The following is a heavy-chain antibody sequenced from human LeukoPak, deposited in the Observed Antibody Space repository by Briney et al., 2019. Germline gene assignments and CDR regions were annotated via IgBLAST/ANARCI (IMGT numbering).Heavy chain of an antibody. Sequence: GGSLRLSCLASGFTFSRYSMKWVRQAPGKGLEWVSSISGSSNDKHYIDSVKGRFTISRDNAKNSLFLQMNGLRAEDTAVYYCVRAEGSSGSSEYFQHWGQGTLVTVSS. CDR3: VRAEGSSGSSEYFQH. CDR2: ISGSSNDK. D-gene: IGHD5-12*01. CDR1: GFTFSRYS. J-gene: IGHJ1*01. V-gene: IGHV3-21*01.